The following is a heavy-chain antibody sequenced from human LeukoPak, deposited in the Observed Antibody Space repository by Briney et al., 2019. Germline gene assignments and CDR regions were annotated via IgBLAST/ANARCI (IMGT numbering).Heavy chain of an antibody. CDR3: ARALGQEY. J-gene: IGHJ4*02. Sequence: PGGSLRLSCAASGFTFSTYSMNWVRQAPGKGLEWVSYISNSSSTIYYADSVKGRFTISRDNAKNSLYLQMDSLIAEDTAAYSCARALGQEYWGQGTLVTVSS. V-gene: IGHV3-48*01. CDR1: GFTFSTYS. CDR2: ISNSSSTI.